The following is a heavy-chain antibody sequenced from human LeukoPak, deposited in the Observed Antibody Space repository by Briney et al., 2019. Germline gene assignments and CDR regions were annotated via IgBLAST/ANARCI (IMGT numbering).Heavy chain of an antibody. CDR3: ARNSYGYASFDY. Sequence: SETLSLTCTVSGGSISSYYWSWIRQPPGKGLEWIGYIYYSGSTNYNPSLKSRVTISVDTSKNQFSQKLSSVTAADTAVYYCARNSYGYASFDYWGQGTLVTVSS. D-gene: IGHD5-18*01. CDR2: IYYSGST. CDR1: GGSISSYY. J-gene: IGHJ4*02. V-gene: IGHV4-59*01.